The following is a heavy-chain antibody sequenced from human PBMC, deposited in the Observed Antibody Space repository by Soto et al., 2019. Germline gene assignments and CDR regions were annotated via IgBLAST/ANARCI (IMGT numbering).Heavy chain of an antibody. Sequence: EVQLVESGGGLVKPGESLRLSCVASGFTFSNSWMSWVRQAPGKGLEWVGRIKSRTDGESTDYAAPVKGRFTIARDDSKNILYRQMNSLRPEDTAVYSCSTLSPHPPAGIRRRFFDYWGQGTLVIVHS. CDR2: IKSRTDGEST. CDR3: STLSPHPPAGIRRRFFDY. J-gene: IGHJ4*02. CDR1: GFTFSNSW. D-gene: IGHD2-2*02. V-gene: IGHV3-15*01.